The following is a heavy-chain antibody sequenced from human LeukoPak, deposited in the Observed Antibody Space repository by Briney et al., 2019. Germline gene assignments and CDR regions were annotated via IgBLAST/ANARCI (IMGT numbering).Heavy chain of an antibody. CDR2: INTNSGVT. D-gene: IGHD5-12*01. CDR3: TRDRLSKWFDP. J-gene: IGHJ5*02. V-gene: IGHV1-2*02. Sequence: ASVKVSCEASGLTFTGVNYIHWVRQAPGQGPEWMGWINTNSGVTDYAWKFQGRVTMTRDTSISTAYMELYRLTSDDTAMYYCTRDRLSKWFDPWGQGTLVTVSS. CDR1: GLTFTGVNY.